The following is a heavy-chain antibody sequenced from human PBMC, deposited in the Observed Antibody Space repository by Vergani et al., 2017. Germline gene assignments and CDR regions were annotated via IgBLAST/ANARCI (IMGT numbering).Heavy chain of an antibody. J-gene: IGHJ3*02. V-gene: IGHV5-51*01. CDR2: IYPGDSDT. CDR3: ARPSIAARPIVGDDAFDI. Sequence: EVQLVQSGAEVKKPGESLKISCKGSGYSFTSYWIGWVRQMPGKGLEWMGIIYPGDSDTRYSPSFQGQVTISADKSISTAYLQWSSLKASDTAMYYCARPSIAARPIVGDDAFDIWGQGTMVTASS. D-gene: IGHD6-6*01. CDR1: GYSFTSYW.